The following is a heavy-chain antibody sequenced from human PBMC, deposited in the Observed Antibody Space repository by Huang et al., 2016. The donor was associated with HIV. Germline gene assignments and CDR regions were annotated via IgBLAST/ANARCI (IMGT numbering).Heavy chain of an antibody. V-gene: IGHV4-39*01. CDR2: IYYSVSP. CDR1: GGSIKSRNYY. CDR3: ARRQGSGYYFYFDY. J-gene: IGHJ4*02. Sequence: QLQLQESGPGLVKPSDTLSLNCTISGGSIKSRNYYWGWVRQAPGTGLEWIGDIYYSVSPYYNPSLRSRVSLSVDTSKNQVTLKVNAVIAADTAVYYCARRQGSGYYFYFDYWGRGIPVTVSA. D-gene: IGHD3-22*01.